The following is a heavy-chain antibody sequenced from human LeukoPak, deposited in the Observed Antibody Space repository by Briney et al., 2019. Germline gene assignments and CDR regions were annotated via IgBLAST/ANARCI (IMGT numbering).Heavy chain of an antibody. Sequence: SETLSLTCTVSGGSISSGGYYWSWIRQPPGKGLEWIGYIYHSGSTYYNPSLKSRVTISVDRSKNQFSLKLSSVTAADTAVYYCARFAAGTGNDGTDYFDYWGQGTLVTVSS. J-gene: IGHJ4*02. CDR2: IYHSGST. V-gene: IGHV4-30-2*01. CDR1: GGSISSGGYY. D-gene: IGHD1-1*01. CDR3: ARFAAGTGNDGTDYFDY.